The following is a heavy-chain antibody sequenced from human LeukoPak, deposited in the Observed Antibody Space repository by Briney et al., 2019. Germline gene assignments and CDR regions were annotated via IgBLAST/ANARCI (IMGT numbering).Heavy chain of an antibody. CDR3: ARADYDFWSGYPDIYYMDV. Sequence: ASVKVSCKASGGTFSSYAISWVRQAPGQGLEWMGRIIPIVGTANYAQKFQGRVTITTDESTSTAYMELSSLRSEDTAVYYCARADYDFWSGYPDIYYMDVWGKGTTVTVSS. CDR1: GGTFSSYA. D-gene: IGHD3-3*01. J-gene: IGHJ6*03. CDR2: IIPIVGTA. V-gene: IGHV1-69*05.